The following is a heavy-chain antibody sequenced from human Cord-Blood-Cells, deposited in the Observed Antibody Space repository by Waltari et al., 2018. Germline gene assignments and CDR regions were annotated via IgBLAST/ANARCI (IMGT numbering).Heavy chain of an antibody. Sequence: QLQLQESGPGLVKPSEPLSLTCTVSGGSISSSSSYWGWIRQPPGKGLEWIGSIYYSGSTYYNPSLKSRVTISVDTSKNQFSLKLSSVTAADTAVYYCARQTTVTTYYFDYWGQGTLVTVSS. CDR3: ARQTTVTTYYFDY. J-gene: IGHJ4*02. CDR1: GGSISSSSSY. D-gene: IGHD4-17*01. V-gene: IGHV4-39*01. CDR2: IYYSGST.